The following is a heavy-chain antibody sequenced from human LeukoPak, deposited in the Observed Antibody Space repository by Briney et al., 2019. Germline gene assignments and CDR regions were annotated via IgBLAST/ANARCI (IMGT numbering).Heavy chain of an antibody. J-gene: IGHJ6*03. CDR3: ARDTVGLDYYYYYMDV. CDR2: INPNSGGT. Sequence: ASVKVSCKASGYTFTGYHMHWVRQAPGQGLEWMGWINPNSGGTNYAQKFQGRVTMTRATSISTAYMELSRLRSDDTAVYYCARDTVGLDYYYYYMDVWGKGTTVTISS. V-gene: IGHV1-2*02. CDR1: GYTFTGYH. D-gene: IGHD4-17*01.